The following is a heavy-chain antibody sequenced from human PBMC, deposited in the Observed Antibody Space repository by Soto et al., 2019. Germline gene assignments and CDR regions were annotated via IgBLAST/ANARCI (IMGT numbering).Heavy chain of an antibody. CDR2: IYPGDSDT. Sequence: GESLKISCKGSGYSFTSYWIGWVRQMPGKGLEWMGIIYPGDSDTRYSPSFQGQVTISADKSLSTAYLQWSSLKASDTAMYYCAGGGVRGVITRTRDYYGMDVWGQGTTVTVSS. CDR1: GYSFTSYW. CDR3: AGGGVRGVITRTRDYYGMDV. V-gene: IGHV5-51*01. J-gene: IGHJ6*02. D-gene: IGHD3-10*01.